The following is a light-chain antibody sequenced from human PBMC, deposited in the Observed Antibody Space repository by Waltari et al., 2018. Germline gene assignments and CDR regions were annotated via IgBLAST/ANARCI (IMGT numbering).Light chain of an antibody. J-gene: IGKJ4*01. CDR1: QSVSSN. CDR2: GAS. V-gene: IGKV3-15*01. Sequence: EIVMTQSPATLSVSPGERAAPSCRASQSVSSNLAWYQQKPGQAPRLLIYGASTRATSITARFSGSESGTAFTFPISSLQSEDFAVYYCQQYNNWPLTSGGGTKVEIK. CDR3: QQYNNWPLT.